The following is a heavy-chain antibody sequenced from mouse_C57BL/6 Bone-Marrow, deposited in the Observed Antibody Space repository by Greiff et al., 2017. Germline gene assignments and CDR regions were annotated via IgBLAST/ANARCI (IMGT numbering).Heavy chain of an antibody. D-gene: IGHD2-2*01. Sequence: EVQLQQSGTVLARPGASVKMSCKTSGYTFTSYWMHWVKQRPGQGLEWIGAIYPGNSDTSYNQKFKGKAKLTAVTSASTAYMELSSLTNEDSAVYDCTRSLYYGYDGDAMDYWGQGTSVTVAS. CDR1: GYTFTSYW. CDR2: IYPGNSDT. CDR3: TRSLYYGYDGDAMDY. V-gene: IGHV1-5*01. J-gene: IGHJ4*01.